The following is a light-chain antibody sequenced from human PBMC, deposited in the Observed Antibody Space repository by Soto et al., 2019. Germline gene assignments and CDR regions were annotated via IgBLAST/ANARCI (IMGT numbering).Light chain of an antibody. V-gene: IGKV1-5*03. CDR1: QSISSW. Sequence: DIQMTQSPSTLSASVGDRVTITCRASQSISSWVAWYQQKPGKAPKLLIFKASNLESGVPSRFSGSRSGTEFTLTISSLQPDDFATYFCQQYSSYSTLTFGGGTRVEI. CDR2: KAS. CDR3: QQYSSYSTLT. J-gene: IGKJ4*01.